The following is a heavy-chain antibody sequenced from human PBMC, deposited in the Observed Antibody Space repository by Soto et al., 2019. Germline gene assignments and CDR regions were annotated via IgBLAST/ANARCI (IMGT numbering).Heavy chain of an antibody. Sequence: EXLSLTCTVSGGSISSYYWSWIRQPPGKGLEWIGYIYYSGSTNYNPSLKSRVTISVDTSKNQFSLKLSSVTAADTAVYYCAREVRYYYDSSGYLDYWGQGTLVTVSS. D-gene: IGHD3-22*01. CDR2: IYYSGST. V-gene: IGHV4-59*01. J-gene: IGHJ4*02. CDR3: AREVRYYYDSSGYLDY. CDR1: GGSISSYY.